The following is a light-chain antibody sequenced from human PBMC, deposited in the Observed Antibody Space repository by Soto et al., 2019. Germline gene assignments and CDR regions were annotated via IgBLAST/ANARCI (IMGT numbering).Light chain of an antibody. J-gene: IGKJ4*01. CDR3: QQRSNWPPT. CDR1: ETVSTN. CDR2: DAS. Sequence: TQSPATLSVYPGERVTLSCRASETVSTNLAWYQQRPGQAPRLLIYDASNRATGIPARFSGSGSGTDFTLTISSLEPEDFAVYYCQQRSNWPPTFGGGTKVDIK. V-gene: IGKV3-11*01.